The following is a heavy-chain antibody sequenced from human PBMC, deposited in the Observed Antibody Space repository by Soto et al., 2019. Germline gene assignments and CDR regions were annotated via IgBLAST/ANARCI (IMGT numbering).Heavy chain of an antibody. CDR1: GFTFGDYA. Sequence: LRLSCTASGFTFGDYAMSWVRQAPGKGLEWVGFIRSKAYGGTTEYAASVKGRFTISRDDSKSIAYLQMNSLKTEDTAVYYCTRRGYSYVYDYWGQGTLVTVSS. CDR2: IRSKAYGGTT. CDR3: TRRGYSYVYDY. J-gene: IGHJ4*02. D-gene: IGHD5-18*01. V-gene: IGHV3-49*04.